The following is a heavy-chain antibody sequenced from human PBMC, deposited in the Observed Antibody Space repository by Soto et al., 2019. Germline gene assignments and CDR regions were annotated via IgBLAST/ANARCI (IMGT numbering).Heavy chain of an antibody. CDR2: ISSSSSYI. V-gene: IGHV3-21*01. J-gene: IGHJ3*02. CDR1: GFTFSSYS. CDR3: ARPLTGDDAFDI. D-gene: IGHD7-27*01. Sequence: GGSLRLSCAASGFTFSSYSMNWVRQAPGKGLEWVSSISSSSSYIYYADSAKGRFTISRDNAKNSLYLQMNSLRAEDTAVYYCARPLTGDDAFDIWGQGTMVTVSS.